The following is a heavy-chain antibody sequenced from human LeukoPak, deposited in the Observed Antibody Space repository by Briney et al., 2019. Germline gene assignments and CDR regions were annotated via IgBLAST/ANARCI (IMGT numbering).Heavy chain of an antibody. CDR3: ARDSRKVPAAILNYMDV. D-gene: IGHD2-2*01. J-gene: IGHJ6*03. CDR2: IYYSGST. V-gene: IGHV4-39*07. Sequence: SETLSLTCTVSGGSISSYYWGWIRQPPGKGLEWIGSIYYSGSTYYNPSLKSRVTISVDTSKNQFSLKLSSVTAADTAVYYCARDSRKVPAAILNYMDVWGKGTTVTVSS. CDR1: GGSISSYY.